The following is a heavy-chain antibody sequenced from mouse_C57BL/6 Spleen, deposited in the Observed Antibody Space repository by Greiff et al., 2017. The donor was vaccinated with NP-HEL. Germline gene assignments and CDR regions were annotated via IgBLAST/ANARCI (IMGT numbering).Heavy chain of an antibody. D-gene: IGHD3-2*02. Sequence: EVQRVESGGGLVQPKGSLKLSCAASGFTFNTYAMHWVRQAPGKGLEWVARIRSKSSNYATYYADSVKDRFTISRDDSQSMLYLQMNNLKTEDTAMYYCVRDRGAQAFSYAMDYWGQGTSVTVSS. V-gene: IGHV10-3*01. CDR3: VRDRGAQAFSYAMDY. CDR1: GFTFNTYA. CDR2: IRSKSSNYAT. J-gene: IGHJ4*01.